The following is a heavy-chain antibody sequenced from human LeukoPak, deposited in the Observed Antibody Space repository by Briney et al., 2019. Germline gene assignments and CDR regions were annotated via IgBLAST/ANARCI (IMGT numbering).Heavy chain of an antibody. J-gene: IGHJ4*02. CDR1: GFTFSDYY. CDR3: ARGPRYCSSTSCYGGAGY. Sequence: GGSLRLSCAASGFTFSDYYMSWIRQAPGKGLEWVSYISSSGSTIYYADSVRGRFTISRDTAKNSLYLQMNSLRAEDTAVYYCARGPRYCSSTSCYGGAGYWGQGTLVTVSS. CDR2: ISSSGSTI. V-gene: IGHV3-11*01. D-gene: IGHD2-2*01.